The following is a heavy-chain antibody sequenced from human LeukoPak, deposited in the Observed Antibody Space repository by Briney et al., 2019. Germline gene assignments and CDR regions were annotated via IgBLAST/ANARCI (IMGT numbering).Heavy chain of an antibody. D-gene: IGHD3-22*01. V-gene: IGHV1-2*02. CDR2: IKPNSGGT. J-gene: IGHJ4*02. Sequence: GASVKVSCKTSGYTFTGYFIHWVRQAPGQGLEWMGWIKPNSGGTSYAQKFQGRVTMTRDTSMRTAYMELRRLRSDDTAVYYCARDGHDSSGYYNDYWGQGTLVTVSS. CDR1: GYTFTGYF. CDR3: ARDGHDSSGYYNDY.